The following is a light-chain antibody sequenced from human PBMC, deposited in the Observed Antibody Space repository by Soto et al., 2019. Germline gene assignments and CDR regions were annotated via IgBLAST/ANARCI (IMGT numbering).Light chain of an antibody. CDR2: DAF. CDR3: QQYDTLPPT. V-gene: IGKV1-33*01. Sequence: DIQMPQSPSSLSASVGDRVTITCRASHGINNYLIWYQQKPGKAPELLIYDAFSLQTGVPSRFSGGASGTDFTFTISSLQPEDVATYDCQQYDTLPPTVGQGTKLEI. J-gene: IGKJ2*01. CDR1: HGINNY.